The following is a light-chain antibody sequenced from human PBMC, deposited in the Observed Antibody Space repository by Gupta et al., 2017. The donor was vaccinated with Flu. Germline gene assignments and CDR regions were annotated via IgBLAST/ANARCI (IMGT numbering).Light chain of an antibody. CDR1: QSVSSSC. Sequence: GTLLLSTGERDTRSCRASQSVSSSCFLVWEQQKPDQPPRLIIYAASNRAMGNTGCFSGSGAETDFTLTSSRREDEACAVYYAHHDCSSLTFGQGTKVEIK. CDR3: HHDCSSLT. V-gene: IGKV3-20*01. J-gene: IGKJ1*01. CDR2: AAS.